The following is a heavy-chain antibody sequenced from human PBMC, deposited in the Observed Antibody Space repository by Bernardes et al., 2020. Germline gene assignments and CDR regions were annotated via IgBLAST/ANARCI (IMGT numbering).Heavy chain of an antibody. Sequence: SETLSLTCTVSGGSISRSTYYWGWIRQPPGKGLEWIGTIYYSGSTYYNPSLKSRVTISVDTSKNQFSLKLSSVTAADTAVYYCARSRHVVGATNAEYFQHWGQGTLVTVSS. J-gene: IGHJ1*01. CDR1: GGSISRSTYY. CDR3: ARSRHVVGATNAEYFQH. D-gene: IGHD1-26*01. CDR2: IYYSGST. V-gene: IGHV4-39*01.